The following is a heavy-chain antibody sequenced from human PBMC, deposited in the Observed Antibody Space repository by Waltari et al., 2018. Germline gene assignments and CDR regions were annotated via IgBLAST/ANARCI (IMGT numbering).Heavy chain of an antibody. Sequence: EVQLVESGGGLVKRGGSLRLSWAASGFTFSSSSMNWVRQAPGKGLEWVSSISSSSSYIYYADSVKGRFTISRDNAKNSLYLQMNSLRAEDTAVYYCARARIGEPEDYWGQGTLVTVSS. CDR3: ARARIGEPEDY. CDR1: GFTFSSSS. CDR2: ISSSSSYI. D-gene: IGHD3-10*01. J-gene: IGHJ4*02. V-gene: IGHV3-21*01.